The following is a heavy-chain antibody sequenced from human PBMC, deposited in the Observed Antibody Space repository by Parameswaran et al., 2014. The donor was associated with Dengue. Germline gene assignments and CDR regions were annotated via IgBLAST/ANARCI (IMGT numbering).Heavy chain of an antibody. D-gene: IGHD4-11*01. CDR3: AREKYSNYFDYYYGMDV. CDR2: IWYDGSNK. V-gene: IGHV3-33*01. J-gene: IGHJ6*01. Sequence: APGKGLEWVAVIWYDGSNKYYADSVKGRFTISRDNSKNTLYLQMNSLRAEDTAVYYCAREKYSNYFDYYYGMDVWGPRDHGHRLL.